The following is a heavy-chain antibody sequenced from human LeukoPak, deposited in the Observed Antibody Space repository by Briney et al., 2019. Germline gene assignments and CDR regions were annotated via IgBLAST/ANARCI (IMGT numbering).Heavy chain of an antibody. J-gene: IGHJ6*03. CDR1: GGSISSYY. Sequence: SETLSLTCTVSGGSISSYYWSWIRQPPGKGLEWIGYIYYSGSTNYNPSLKSRVTISVDTSKNQFSLRLSSVTAADTAVYYCTRDGVGSDYYYYYYMDVWGKGTTVTISS. CDR3: TRDGVGSDYYYYYYMDV. CDR2: IYYSGST. D-gene: IGHD1-26*01. V-gene: IGHV4-59*01.